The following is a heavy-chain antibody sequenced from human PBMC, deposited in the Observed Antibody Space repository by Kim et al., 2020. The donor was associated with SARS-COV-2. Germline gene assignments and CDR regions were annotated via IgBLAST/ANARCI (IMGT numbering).Heavy chain of an antibody. V-gene: IGHV4-30-2*01. D-gene: IGHD4-17*01. CDR2: IYHSGST. J-gene: IGHJ4*02. CDR3: ARGMTTVVTHFDY. CDR1: GGSISSGGYS. Sequence: SETLSLTCAVSGGSISSGGYSWSWIRQPPGKGLEWIGYIYHSGSTYYNPSLKSRVTISVDRSKNQFSLKLSSVTAADTAVYYCARGMTTVVTHFDYWGQGTLVTVSS.